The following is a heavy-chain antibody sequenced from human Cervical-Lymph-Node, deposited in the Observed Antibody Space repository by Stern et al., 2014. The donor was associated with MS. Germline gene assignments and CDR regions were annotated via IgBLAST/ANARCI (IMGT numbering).Heavy chain of an antibody. CDR3: ARGIRYYYYGRDV. V-gene: IGHV1-46*01. CDR1: GYTFTSYY. J-gene: IGHJ6*02. Sequence: QVQLVQSGAEVKKPGASVKVSCTASGYTFTSYYMHWVRQAPGQGLEWMGKINPSGDGTSYAKKFQGRVPMTRDTSTSTVYMELSSLRSENTAVYYCARGIRYYYYGRDVWGQGTTVTVSS. CDR2: INPSGDGT.